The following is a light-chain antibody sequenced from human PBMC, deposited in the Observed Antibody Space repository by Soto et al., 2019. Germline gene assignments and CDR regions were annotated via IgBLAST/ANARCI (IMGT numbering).Light chain of an antibody. CDR3: QHYNSYSEA. Sequence: DIQMTKSPSTLSGSVGDRGTITCRPSQTISSWLAWYQQKPGKAPKLLIYKASTLKSGVPSRFSGSRSGTEFTLTISSLQPDYFATYCCQHYNSYSEAFGQGTRWIS. J-gene: IGKJ1*01. CDR2: KAS. CDR1: QTISSW. V-gene: IGKV1-5*03.